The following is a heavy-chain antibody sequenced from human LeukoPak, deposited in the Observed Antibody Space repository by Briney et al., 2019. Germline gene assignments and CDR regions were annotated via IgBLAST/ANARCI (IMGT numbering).Heavy chain of an antibody. CDR1: GFTFNTHA. D-gene: IGHD3-10*01. J-gene: IGHJ4*02. V-gene: IGHV3-23*01. CDR3: AKRAYNNEFDG. CDR2: ISRSGDNT. Sequence: GGSLRLSCAASGFTFNTHAMSWVRQAPGKGLEWVSAISRSGDNTYYADSVKGRFTISRDNSKNTVSLQMNSLSAEDTAVYYCAKRAYNNEFDGWGQGTLVTVSS.